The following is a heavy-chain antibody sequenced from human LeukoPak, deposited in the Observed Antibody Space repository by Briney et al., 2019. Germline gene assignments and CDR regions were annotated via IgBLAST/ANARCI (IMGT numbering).Heavy chain of an antibody. CDR1: GFTFSTYE. D-gene: IGHD2-21*02. Sequence: GGSLRLSCAASGFTFSTYEMNWVRQAPGKGLEWVSYITDSGRTIYYADSVKGRFTIPRDNAKNSLFLQMNSLRAEDTAVYYCARGEVVTASLPDYFYYYMDVWGKGTTVTISS. CDR3: ARGEVVTASLPDYFYYYMDV. J-gene: IGHJ6*03. V-gene: IGHV3-48*03. CDR2: ITDSGRTI.